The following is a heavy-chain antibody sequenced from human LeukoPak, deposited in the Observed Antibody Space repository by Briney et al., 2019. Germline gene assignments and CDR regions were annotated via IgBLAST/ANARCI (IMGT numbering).Heavy chain of an antibody. D-gene: IGHD3-10*01. CDR2: IIPIFGTA. V-gene: IGHV1-69*06. Sequence: GASVKVSCKASGGTFSSYAITWVRQAPGQGLEWMGGIIPIFGTANYAQKFQGRVTITADKSTSTAYMELSSLRSEDTAVYYCARGIGDSTGAFDIWGQGTMVTVSS. J-gene: IGHJ3*02. CDR1: GGTFSSYA. CDR3: ARGIGDSTGAFDI.